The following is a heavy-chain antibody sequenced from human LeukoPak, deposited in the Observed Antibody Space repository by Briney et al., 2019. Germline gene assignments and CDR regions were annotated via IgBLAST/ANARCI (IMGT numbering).Heavy chain of an antibody. Sequence: GASVKVSCKVSGYSFTGYYIYWVRQAPGQGLEWMGWISAYNGNTNYAQKLQGRVTMTTDTSTSTAYMELRSLRSDDTAVYYCARDWAYCGGDCYSDYWGQGTLVTVSS. V-gene: IGHV1-18*04. CDR3: ARDWAYCGGDCYSDY. D-gene: IGHD2-21*01. CDR2: ISAYNGNT. CDR1: GYSFTGYY. J-gene: IGHJ4*02.